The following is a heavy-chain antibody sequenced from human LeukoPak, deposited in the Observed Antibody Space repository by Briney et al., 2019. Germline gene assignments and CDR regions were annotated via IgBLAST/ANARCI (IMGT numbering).Heavy chain of an antibody. J-gene: IGHJ4*02. CDR3: ASPGGHAYDLDY. CDR2: ISHDGSNE. Sequence: GRSLRLSCAASGFTFSGYTMHWVRQAPGKGLEWVAVISHDGSNEYYADSVKGRFTISRDNSKNTLYLLMNSLRAEDTAVYYCASPGGHAYDLDYWGQGTLVTVSS. D-gene: IGHD5-12*01. CDR1: GFTFSGYT. V-gene: IGHV3-30*04.